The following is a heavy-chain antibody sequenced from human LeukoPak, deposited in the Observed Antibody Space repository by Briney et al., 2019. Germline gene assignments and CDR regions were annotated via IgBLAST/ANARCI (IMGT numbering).Heavy chain of an antibody. J-gene: IGHJ4*02. CDR3: ARDHYCSSTSCYTIFDY. Sequence: ASVKVSCKASGYTFTGYYMHWVRQAPGQGLEWVGWINPNSGGTNYAQKFQGRVTMTRDTSISTAYMELSRLRSDDTAVYYCARDHYCSSTSCYTIFDYWGQGTLVTVSS. V-gene: IGHV1-2*02. CDR2: INPNSGGT. CDR1: GYTFTGYY. D-gene: IGHD2-2*02.